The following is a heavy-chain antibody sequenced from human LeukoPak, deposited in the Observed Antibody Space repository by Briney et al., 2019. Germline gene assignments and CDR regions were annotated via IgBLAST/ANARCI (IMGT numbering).Heavy chain of an antibody. CDR3: ARDRDWGSVNNFDY. J-gene: IGHJ4*02. V-gene: IGHV3-11*01. D-gene: IGHD7-27*01. CDR1: GFTFSDYY. Sequence: GGSLRLSCGASGFTFSDYYMSWIRQAPGKGLEWVSYISSSGSTIYYADSVKGRFTISRDNAKNSLYLQMNSLRAEDTAVYYCARDRDWGSVNNFDYWGQGTLVTVSS. CDR2: ISSSGSTI.